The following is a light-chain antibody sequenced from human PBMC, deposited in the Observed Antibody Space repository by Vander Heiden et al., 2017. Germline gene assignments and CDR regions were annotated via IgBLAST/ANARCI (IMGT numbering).Light chain of an antibody. J-gene: IGLJ3*02. V-gene: IGLV1-47*02. Sequence: QSVLTQPPSASGTPGQRVTISCSGSSSNIGSNYVYWYQQLPGTAPNLLIYSNNQRPSGVPDRFSDSKSGTSASLAISGLRSEDEADYYCAAWDDSLSGSWVFGGGTKLTVL. CDR1: SSNIGSNY. CDR3: AAWDDSLSGSWV. CDR2: SNN.